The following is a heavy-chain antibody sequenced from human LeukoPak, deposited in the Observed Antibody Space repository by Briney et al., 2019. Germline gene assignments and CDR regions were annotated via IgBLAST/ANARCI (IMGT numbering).Heavy chain of an antibody. CDR3: AAREFASYDSSGYYSFDY. J-gene: IGHJ4*02. V-gene: IGHV1-46*01. CDR2: INPSGGST. CDR1: GYIFTSYF. Sequence: ASVKVSCKASGYIFTSYFMHWVRQAPGQGLEWMGLINPSGGSTRYAQKFQGRVTMTRDMSTSTVYMELSSLRSEDTAVYYCAAREFASYDSSGYYSFDYGGQGTLVTVSA. D-gene: IGHD3-22*01.